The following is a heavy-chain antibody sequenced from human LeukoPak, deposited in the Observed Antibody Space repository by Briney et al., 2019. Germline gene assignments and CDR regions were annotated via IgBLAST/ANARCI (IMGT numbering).Heavy chain of an antibody. CDR1: GGSISSSSYY. V-gene: IGHV4-39*07. CDR3: ARGGSSTSLDAFDI. CDR2: IYYSGST. J-gene: IGHJ3*02. D-gene: IGHD2-2*01. Sequence: SETLSLTCTVSGGSISSSSYYWGWIRQPPGKGLEWIGSIYYSGSTYYNPSLKSRVTISVDTSKNQFSLKLSSVTAADTAVYYCARGGSSTSLDAFDIWGQGTMVTVSS.